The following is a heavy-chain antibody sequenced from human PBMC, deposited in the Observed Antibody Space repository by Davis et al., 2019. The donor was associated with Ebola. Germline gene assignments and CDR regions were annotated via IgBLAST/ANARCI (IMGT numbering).Heavy chain of an antibody. CDR1: GGSFSGYY. CDR3: ATTPQYSSGQNKPFDY. J-gene: IGHJ4*02. Sequence: GSLRLSCAVYGGSFSGYYWSWIRQPPGKGLEWIGEINHSGSTNYNPSLKSRVTISVDTSKNQFSLKLSSVTAADTAVYYCATTPQYSSGQNKPFDYWGQGTLVTVSS. CDR2: INHSGST. V-gene: IGHV4-34*01. D-gene: IGHD6-19*01.